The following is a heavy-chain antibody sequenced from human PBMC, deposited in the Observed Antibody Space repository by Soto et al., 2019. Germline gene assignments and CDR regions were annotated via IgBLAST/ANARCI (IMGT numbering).Heavy chain of an antibody. CDR1: GGSISTYY. Sequence: SETLSLTCSVSGGSISTYYWSWLRQPPGKGLEWIGYIYYSGSTYYNPSLKSRVTISVDTSKNQFSLRLSSVTAADTAVYYCARDANDYGDQYYYGMDVWGQGTTVTVSS. D-gene: IGHD4-17*01. J-gene: IGHJ6*02. CDR3: ARDANDYGDQYYYGMDV. V-gene: IGHV4-59*12. CDR2: IYYSGST.